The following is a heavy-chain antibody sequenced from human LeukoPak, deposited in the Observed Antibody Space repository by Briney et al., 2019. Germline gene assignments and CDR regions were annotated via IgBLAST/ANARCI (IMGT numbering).Heavy chain of an antibody. D-gene: IGHD4-4*01. CDR3: ATTTTLQDFNYFDH. J-gene: IGHJ4*02. Sequence: GASVKISCKVSGYTLTELSMHWVRQAPGKGLEWMGGFDPEDGETIYAQKFQGRVTMTEDTSTDTAYMELSSLRSEDTAVYYCATTTTLQDFNYFDHWGQGTLVTVSS. V-gene: IGHV1-24*01. CDR1: GYTLTELS. CDR2: FDPEDGET.